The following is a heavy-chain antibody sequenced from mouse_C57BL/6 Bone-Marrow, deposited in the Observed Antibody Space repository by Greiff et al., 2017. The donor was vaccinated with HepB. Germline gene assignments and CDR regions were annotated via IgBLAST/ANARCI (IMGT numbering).Heavy chain of an antibody. V-gene: IGHV14-3*01. CDR2: FDPANGNT. J-gene: IGHJ3*01. CDR1: GFHIKNTY. D-gene: IGHD1-3*01. Sequence: VQLQQSVAELVRPGASVKLSCTASGFHIKNTYMHWVKQRPEQGLEWIGRFDPANGNTKYAPKFQGKATITADTSSNTAYLQLSSLTSEDTAIYYCAKDSGGFAYWGQGTLVTVSA. CDR3: AKDSGGFAY.